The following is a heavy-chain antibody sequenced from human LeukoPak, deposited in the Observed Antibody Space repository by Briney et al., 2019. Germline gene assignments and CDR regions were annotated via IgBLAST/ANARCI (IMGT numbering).Heavy chain of an antibody. D-gene: IGHD1-1*01. CDR2: IKQDGSEK. CDR1: GFTFSSYW. CDR3: ARDPPWYTPGAFDI. J-gene: IGHJ3*02. Sequence: PGGSLRLSCAASGFTFSSYWMSWVRQAPGKGLEWVANIKQDGSEKYYVDSVKGRFTISRDNAKNSLYLQMNSLRAEDTAVYYCARDPPWYTPGAFDIWGQGTMVTVSS. V-gene: IGHV3-7*01.